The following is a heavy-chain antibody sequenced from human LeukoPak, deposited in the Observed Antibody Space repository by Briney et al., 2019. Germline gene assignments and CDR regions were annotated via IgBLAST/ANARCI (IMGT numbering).Heavy chain of an antibody. CDR1: GFSFSGHW. D-gene: IGHD6-13*01. J-gene: IGHJ4*02. CDR2: ISPTGSTT. V-gene: IGHV3-74*01. Sequence: GGSLRLSCAASGFSFSGHWMHWARQLPGKGLVWVSRISPTGSTTSYVDSVKGRFTVSRDNAKNTLHLQVNNLRAEDTAVYYCARGPSSNWSGLDFWGQGTLLTVSS. CDR3: ARGPSSNWSGLDF.